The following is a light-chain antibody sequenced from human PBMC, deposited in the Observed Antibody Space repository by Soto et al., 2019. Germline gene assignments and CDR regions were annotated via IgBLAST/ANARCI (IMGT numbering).Light chain of an antibody. CDR2: EVS. CDR1: SNDVGAFNY. Sequence: QSALTQPASVSGSPGQSITISCTGTSNDVGAFNYVSWYQQHPGKAPKLIIYEVSNRPSGVSNRFSGSKSGNTASLTISGLQAEDEADYSCNSYASSSARVFGGGTKVTVL. J-gene: IGLJ3*02. V-gene: IGLV2-14*01. CDR3: NSYASSSARV.